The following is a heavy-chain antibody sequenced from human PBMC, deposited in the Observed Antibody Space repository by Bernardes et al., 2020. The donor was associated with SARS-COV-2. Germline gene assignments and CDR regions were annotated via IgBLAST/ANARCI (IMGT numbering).Heavy chain of an antibody. D-gene: IGHD3-3*01. V-gene: IGHV3-43*01. CDR2: VSWDGSTT. CDR3: ATERQSLTVFGVGHDAFDF. CDR1: GFTFEDYT. Sequence: GSLRLSCAASGFTFEDYTMHWVRQVPGKGLEWVSLVSWDGSTTNYAGSVKGRFIISRDSSRNTVHLQMDSLRKEDTALYYCATERQSLTVFGVGHDAFDFWGQGTMVTVSS. J-gene: IGHJ3*01.